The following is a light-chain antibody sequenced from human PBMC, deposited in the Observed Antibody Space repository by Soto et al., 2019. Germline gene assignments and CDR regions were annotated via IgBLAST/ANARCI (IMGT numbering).Light chain of an antibody. Sequence: QSALTQPASVSGSPGRSITISCTGTSTDIGTYNSVSWYQHHPGKAPKLLIFEVIDRPSGVSDRFSGSKSGNTASLTISSRQFEDEGGYYCCSYTTTYTLVFGGGTKVTVL. CDR2: EVI. V-gene: IGLV2-14*01. CDR3: CSYTTTYTLV. CDR1: STDIGTYNS. J-gene: IGLJ3*02.